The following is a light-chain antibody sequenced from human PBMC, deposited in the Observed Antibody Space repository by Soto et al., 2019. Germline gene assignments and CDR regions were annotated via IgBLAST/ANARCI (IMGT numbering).Light chain of an antibody. J-gene: IGKJ1*01. CDR1: QSVSSN. V-gene: IGKV3-15*01. CDR2: GAS. CDR3: QQYNNWPRT. Sequence: EIVMTQSPATLSVSPGERATLSCRASQSVSSNLAWYQQKPGQAPRLLIYGASTRATGIPATFSGSGSGTEFTLTISSLQSEDFAVYSCQQYNNWPRTFGRGTKVDIK.